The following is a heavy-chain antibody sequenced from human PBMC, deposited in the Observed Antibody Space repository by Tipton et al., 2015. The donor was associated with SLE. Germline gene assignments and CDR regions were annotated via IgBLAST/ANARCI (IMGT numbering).Heavy chain of an antibody. CDR3: ARRRGGGGSKGNGMDV. CDR2: IYYSGST. CDR1: GGSISSGNYY. J-gene: IGHJ6*02. V-gene: IGHV4-39*07. D-gene: IGHD2-15*01. Sequence: TLSLTCTVSGGSISSGNYYWTWIRQPPGKGLEWIGSIYYSGSTYYNPSLKSRVTISVDTSKNQFSLKLSSVTAADTAVYYCARRRGGGGSKGNGMDVWGQGTTVTVSS.